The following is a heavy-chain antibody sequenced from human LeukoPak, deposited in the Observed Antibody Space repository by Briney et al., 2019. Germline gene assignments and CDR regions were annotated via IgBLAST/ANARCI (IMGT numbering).Heavy chain of an antibody. J-gene: IGHJ3*02. CDR3: ARFTSKYCSSTSCYDAFDI. D-gene: IGHD2-2*01. Sequence: SVKVSCKASGGTFSSYAISWVRQAPGQGLEWMGGIIPIFGTANYAQKFQGRVTITADESTSTAYMELSSLRSEDTAVYYCARFTSKYCSSTSCYDAFDIWGQGTMVTVSS. CDR1: GGTFSSYA. CDR2: IIPIFGTA. V-gene: IGHV1-69*13.